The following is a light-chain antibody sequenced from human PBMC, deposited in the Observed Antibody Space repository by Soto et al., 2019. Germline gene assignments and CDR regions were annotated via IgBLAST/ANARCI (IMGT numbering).Light chain of an antibody. J-gene: IGKJ3*01. Sequence: DIQLTQSPSPLSASVRDRVTNTFRGGQGISSYLNWYRQKPGKVPKLLIYSASNLQSGVPSRFSGSGSGTDFTLTISSLQPEDVATYYADLTFGPGTKVDIK. CDR2: SAS. V-gene: IGKV1-27*01. CDR3: DLT. CDR1: QGISSY.